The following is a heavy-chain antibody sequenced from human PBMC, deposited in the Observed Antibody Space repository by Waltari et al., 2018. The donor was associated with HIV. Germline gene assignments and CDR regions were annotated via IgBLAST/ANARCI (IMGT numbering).Heavy chain of an antibody. CDR3: AKDLTIFGVGYYRFDY. D-gene: IGHD3-3*01. J-gene: IGHJ4*02. V-gene: IGHV3-23*01. Sequence: EVQLLESGGGLVQPGGSLRLSCAASGFTFSSYAMSWVRQAPGKGLEWVSAISGSGGSTYYADSVKGRFTIARDNSKNTLYLQMNSLRAEDTAVYYCAKDLTIFGVGYYRFDYWGQGTLVTVSS. CDR1: GFTFSSYA. CDR2: ISGSGGST.